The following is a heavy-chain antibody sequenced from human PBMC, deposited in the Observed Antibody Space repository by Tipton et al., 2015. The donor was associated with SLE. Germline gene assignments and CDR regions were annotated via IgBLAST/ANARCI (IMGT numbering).Heavy chain of an antibody. D-gene: IGHD6-13*01. J-gene: IGHJ4*02. CDR3: ARGGPYSSTWYYFDY. V-gene: IGHV3-30*03. Sequence: RSLRLSCAASGFTFSSYAMSWVRQAPGKGLEWVAVISYDGSNKYYSDSVKGRFTISRDNSKNTLYLQMNSLRAEDTAVYYCARGGPYSSTWYYFDYWGQGTLVTVSS. CDR2: ISYDGSNK. CDR1: GFTFSSYA.